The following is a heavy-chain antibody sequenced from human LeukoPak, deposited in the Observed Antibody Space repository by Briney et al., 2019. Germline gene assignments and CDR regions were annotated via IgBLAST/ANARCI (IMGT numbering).Heavy chain of an antibody. J-gene: IGHJ4*02. CDR1: GFTFSSSR. D-gene: IGHD1/OR15-1a*01. CDR3: ARWNNDCEFDD. CDR2: IKEDGTEE. Sequence: PGGSLEPLRAASGFTFSSSRITWVRQASGKGLEWVAHIKEDGTEEYYVDSVKGRFTISRDNAKNSLYLQMNSLRAEDTAVYYCARWNNDCEFDDWGQGTLVSVSS. V-gene: IGHV3-7*05.